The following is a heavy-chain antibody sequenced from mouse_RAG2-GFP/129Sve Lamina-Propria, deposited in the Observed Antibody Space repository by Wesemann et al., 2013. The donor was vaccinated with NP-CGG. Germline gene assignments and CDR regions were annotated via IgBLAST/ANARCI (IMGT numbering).Heavy chain of an antibody. CDR3: ARSSYEGFDY. CDR2: ISYSGST. Sequence: DVQLQESGPGMVKPSQSLSLTCTVTGYSITSGYDWHWIRHFPGNKLEWMGYISYSGSTNYNPSLKSRISITHDTSKNHFFLKLNSVTTEDTATYYCARSSYEGFDYWGQGTTLTVSS. J-gene: IGHJ2*01. V-gene: IGHV3-1*01. D-gene: IGHD1-1*01. CDR1: GYSITSGYD.